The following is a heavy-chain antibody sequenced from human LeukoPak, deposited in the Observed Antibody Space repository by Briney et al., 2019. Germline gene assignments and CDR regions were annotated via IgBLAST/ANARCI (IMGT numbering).Heavy chain of an antibody. J-gene: IGHJ4*02. Sequence: LTCAVYGGSFSGYYWSWIRQAPGKGLEWVSYISSSGSTIYYADSVKGRFTISRDNAKNSLYLQMNSLRAEDTAAYYCARGGYKYGILDYWGQGTLVTVSS. V-gene: IGHV3-11*01. CDR1: GGSFSGYY. CDR3: ARGGYKYGILDY. CDR2: ISSSGSTI. D-gene: IGHD5-24*01.